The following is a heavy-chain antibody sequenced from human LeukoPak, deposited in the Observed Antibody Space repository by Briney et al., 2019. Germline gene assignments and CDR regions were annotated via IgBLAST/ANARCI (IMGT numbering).Heavy chain of an antibody. CDR1: GYTFTSYA. J-gene: IGHJ4*02. CDR2: INTNTGNP. V-gene: IGHV7-4-1*02. CDR3: AREGHYYDILTGYLSRDYFDY. Sequence: ASVKVSCKASGYTFTSYAMNWVRQAPGQGLEWMGWINTNTGNPTYAQGFTGRFVFSLDTSVSTAYLQISSLKAEDTAVYYCAREGHYYDILTGYLSRDYFDYWGQGTLVTVSS. D-gene: IGHD3-9*01.